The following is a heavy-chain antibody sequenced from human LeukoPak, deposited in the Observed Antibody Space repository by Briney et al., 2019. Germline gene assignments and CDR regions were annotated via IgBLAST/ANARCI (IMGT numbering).Heavy chain of an antibody. CDR2: ISSSSSYI. CDR1: GFTFSSYS. Sequence: GGSLRLSCAASGFTFSSYSMNWVRQAPGKGLEWVSSISSSSSYIYYADSVKGQFTISRDNAKNSLYLQMNSLRAEDTAVYYCARGGNSGPYFDYWGQGTLVTVSS. J-gene: IGHJ4*02. D-gene: IGHD4-23*01. V-gene: IGHV3-21*01. CDR3: ARGGNSGPYFDY.